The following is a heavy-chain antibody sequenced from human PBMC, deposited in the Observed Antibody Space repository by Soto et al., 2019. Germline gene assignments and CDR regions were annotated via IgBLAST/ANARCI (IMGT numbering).Heavy chain of an antibody. V-gene: IGHV3-33*01. CDR1: GFTFSNYG. CDR3: ARSPQVGATIDYFAY. CDR2: TWYDGSNK. Sequence: QVQLVASGGGAVQPGRSLRLSCAASGFTFSNYGMHWVRQAPGKGLEWVAVTWYDGSNKHYADSVKGRFTISRDNSKNTLYLQMSSLRPEDTAVYYCARSPQVGATIDYFAYWGQGTLVTVSS. J-gene: IGHJ4*02. D-gene: IGHD1-26*01.